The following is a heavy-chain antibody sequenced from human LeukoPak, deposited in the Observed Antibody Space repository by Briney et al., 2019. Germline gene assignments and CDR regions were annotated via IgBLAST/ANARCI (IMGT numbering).Heavy chain of an antibody. Sequence: PSETLSLTCTVSGGSISSSSYYWGWIRQPPGKGLEWIGYIYYSGSTNYNPSLKSRVTISVDTSKNQFSLKLSSVTAADTAVYYCARENYDILTGYWFDPWGQGTLVTVSS. CDR1: GGSISSSSYY. D-gene: IGHD3-9*01. CDR3: ARENYDILTGYWFDP. V-gene: IGHV4-61*01. CDR2: IYYSGST. J-gene: IGHJ5*02.